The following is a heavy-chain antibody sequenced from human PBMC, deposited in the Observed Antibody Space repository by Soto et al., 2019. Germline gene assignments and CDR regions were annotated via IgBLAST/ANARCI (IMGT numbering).Heavy chain of an antibody. Sequence: QVQLVQSGAEVKKPGSSVKVSCKASGGTFSSYAISWVRQAPGQGLEWMGGIIPIFGTADYAQKFQGRVTITAGESTSTAYMELSSFRSEDTAVYDCARSSGSDGGFYYYGIDVWGQGTTVTVSS. CDR3: ARSSGSDGGFYYYGIDV. V-gene: IGHV1-69*01. CDR1: GGTFSSYA. J-gene: IGHJ6*02. D-gene: IGHD1-26*01. CDR2: IIPIFGTA.